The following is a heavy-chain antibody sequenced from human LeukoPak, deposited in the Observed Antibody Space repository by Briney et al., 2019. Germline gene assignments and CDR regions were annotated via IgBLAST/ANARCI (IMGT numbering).Heavy chain of an antibody. V-gene: IGHV4-31*03. CDR3: ARQYYYDSSGYYYFDY. CDR1: GGSINSTSHF. D-gene: IGHD3-22*01. Sequence: SETLSLTCTVSGGSINSTSHFWAWIRHPPGKGLEWLGYIYYSGSTYYNPSLKSRVTISVDTSKNQFSLKLSSVTAADTAVYYCARQYYYDSSGYYYFDYWGQGTLVTVSS. J-gene: IGHJ4*02. CDR2: IYYSGST.